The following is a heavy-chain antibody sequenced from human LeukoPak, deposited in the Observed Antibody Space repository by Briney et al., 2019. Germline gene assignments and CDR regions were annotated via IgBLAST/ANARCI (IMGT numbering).Heavy chain of an antibody. V-gene: IGHV3-33*01. CDR3: ARAVRDDILTGSIDY. CDR1: GFTFSSYG. J-gene: IGHJ4*02. CDR2: IWYDGSNK. D-gene: IGHD3-9*01. Sequence: GGSLRLSCAASGFTFSSYGMHWVRQAPGKGLEWVAVIWYDGSNKYYADSVEGRFTISRDNSKNTLYLQMNSLRAEDTAVYYCARAVRDDILTGSIDYWGQGTLVTVSS.